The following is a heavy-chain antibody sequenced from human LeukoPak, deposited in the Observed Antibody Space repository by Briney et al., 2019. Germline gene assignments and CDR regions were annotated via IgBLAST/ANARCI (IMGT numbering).Heavy chain of an antibody. CDR2: IHYSGSS. V-gene: IGHV4-39*07. D-gene: IGHD3-16*02. Sequence: KPSETLSLTCTVSGDSSTSRSYYWAWIRQSPGKGLEWIGSIHYSGSSYYNPSLKSRVTRSLDTTKNQFSLKLSSVTAADTAVYYCGRVIYDGFDIWGQGTMVTVSS. CDR3: GRVIYDGFDI. CDR1: GDSSTSRSYY. J-gene: IGHJ3*02.